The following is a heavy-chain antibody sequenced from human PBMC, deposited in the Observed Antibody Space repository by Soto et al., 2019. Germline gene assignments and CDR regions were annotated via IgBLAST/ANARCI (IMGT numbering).Heavy chain of an antibody. CDR2: SSGSGGST. CDR1: GFTFSSYA. J-gene: IGHJ4*02. Sequence: PGGSLRLSCAASGFTFSSYAMSWVRQAPGKGLEWVSGSSGSGGSTSYADSVKGRFTISRDNSKNTLYLQMNSLRAEDTAVYYCAKDYYYYDITGNPSWGQGTLVTVSS. V-gene: IGHV3-23*01. CDR3: AKDYYYYDITGNPS. D-gene: IGHD3-22*01.